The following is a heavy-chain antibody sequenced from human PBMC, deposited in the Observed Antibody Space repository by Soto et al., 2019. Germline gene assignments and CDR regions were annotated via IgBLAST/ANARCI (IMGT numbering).Heavy chain of an antibody. CDR3: VGRFTMKAAILIEGTMDV. V-gene: IGHV4-39*01. Sequence: PSETLSLTCTVSGGSVTSSSYSWAWSRQPPGKGLEWIGSIDYTANTYYNLSPESRVTVSVDASKNQVLLQVSAVTAADTAVYYCVGRFTMKAAILIEGTMDVWGQGTTVTVSS. D-gene: IGHD3-22*01. CDR1: GGSVTSSSYS. J-gene: IGHJ6*02. CDR2: IDYTANT.